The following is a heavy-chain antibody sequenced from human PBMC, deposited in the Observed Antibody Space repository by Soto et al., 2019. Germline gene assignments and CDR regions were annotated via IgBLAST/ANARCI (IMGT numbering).Heavy chain of an antibody. CDR3: ARFGTTVTTPCYSDY. CDR2: IYYSGST. V-gene: IGHV4-31*03. Sequence: SETLSLTCTVSGGSISSGGYYWSWIRQHPGKGLEWIGYIYYSGSTYYNPSLKSRVTISVDTSKNQFSLKLSSVTAADTAGYYCARFGTTVTTPCYSDYSGQGTLVTGSS. CDR1: GGSISSGGYY. J-gene: IGHJ4*02. D-gene: IGHD4-17*01.